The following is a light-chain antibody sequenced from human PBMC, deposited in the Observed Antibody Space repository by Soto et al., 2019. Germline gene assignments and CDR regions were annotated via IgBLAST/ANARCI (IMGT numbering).Light chain of an antibody. Sequence: QSALTQPPSASGSPGQSVTISCTGTSSDVGGDNYASWYHQHPGKAPKLMIYEVSKRPSGVPDRFSGSKSGNTASLTVSCLQAEDEAHYYCSSYAGSNNVVFGGGTKLTVL. CDR1: SSDVGGDNY. J-gene: IGLJ2*01. CDR2: EVS. V-gene: IGLV2-8*01. CDR3: SSYAGSNNVV.